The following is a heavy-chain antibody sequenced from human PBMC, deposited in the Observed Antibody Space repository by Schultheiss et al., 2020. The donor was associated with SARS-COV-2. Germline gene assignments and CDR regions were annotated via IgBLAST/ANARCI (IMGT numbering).Heavy chain of an antibody. V-gene: IGHV3-30*04. CDR2: ISYDGTNK. Sequence: GESLKISCAASGFTFSSYAIHWVRQAPGKGLEWTAVISYDGTNKYYADYVKGRFTISRDNSKNTLYLQMNSLKPEDTAVYYCARDQRCSGGSCFSANFDYWGQGTLVTVSS. CDR3: ARDQRCSGGSCFSANFDY. CDR1: GFTFSSYA. J-gene: IGHJ4*02. D-gene: IGHD2-15*01.